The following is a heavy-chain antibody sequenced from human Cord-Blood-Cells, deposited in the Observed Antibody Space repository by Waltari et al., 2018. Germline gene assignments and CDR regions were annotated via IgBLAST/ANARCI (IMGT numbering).Heavy chain of an antibody. CDR3: AAGSYDILTGYYYYYGMDV. J-gene: IGHJ6*02. D-gene: IGHD3-9*01. CDR2: IGVGSGNT. Sequence: QMKLVQSGPEVKKPGTSVKVSCKASGFPFTSSAIQWVRPARGQRTAWIGWIGVGSGNTNYAQKFQERVTITRDMSTSTAYMELSSLRSEDMAVYYCAAGSYDILTGYYYYYGMDVWGQGTTVTVSS. CDR1: GFPFTSSA. V-gene: IGHV1-58*02.